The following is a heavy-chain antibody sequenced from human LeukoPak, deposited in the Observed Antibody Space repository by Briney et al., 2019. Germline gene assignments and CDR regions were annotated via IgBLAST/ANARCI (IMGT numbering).Heavy chain of an antibody. D-gene: IGHD2-2*01. Sequence: SETLSLTCTVSGGSMSSYYWSWIRQPAGKGLEWIGRIYTSGSTNYNPSLKSRVTMSVDTSKNQFSLKLSSVTAADTAVYYCARAPVYCSSTSCYHNWFDPWGQATLVTVSS. J-gene: IGHJ5*02. V-gene: IGHV4-4*07. CDR2: IYTSGST. CDR3: ARAPVYCSSTSCYHNWFDP. CDR1: GGSMSSYY.